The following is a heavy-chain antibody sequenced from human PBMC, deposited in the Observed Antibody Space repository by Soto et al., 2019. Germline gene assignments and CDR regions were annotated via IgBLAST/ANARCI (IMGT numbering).Heavy chain of an antibody. CDR1: GYTFTSYY. J-gene: IGHJ6*02. Sequence: ASGKVSCKASGYTFTSYYIHWVRQAPVQGLGWMGIINPSGGSTSYAQKFQGRVTMTRDTSTSTVYMELSSLRSEDTAVYYCARDRIVRVMVRGIILVYYYGMEAWGQGTTVHVSS. CDR3: ARDRIVRVMVRGIILVYYYGMEA. D-gene: IGHD3-10*01. V-gene: IGHV1-46*01. CDR2: INPSGGST.